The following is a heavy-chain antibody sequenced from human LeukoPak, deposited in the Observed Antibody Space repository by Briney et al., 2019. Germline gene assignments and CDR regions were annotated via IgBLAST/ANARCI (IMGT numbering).Heavy chain of an antibody. CDR2: ISYDGSNK. V-gene: IGHV3-30*18. CDR3: SKEGWLTMTVVILKGLDY. CDR1: GFTFSSYG. J-gene: IGHJ4*02. Sequence: GGSLRLSCAASGFTFSSYGMHWVRQAPGKGLEWVAVISYDGSNKYYADSVKGRFTISRDNSKNTLYLQMNSLRAEDTAVYYCSKEGWLTMTVVILKGLDYWGQGAPVTVSS. D-gene: IGHD3-22*01.